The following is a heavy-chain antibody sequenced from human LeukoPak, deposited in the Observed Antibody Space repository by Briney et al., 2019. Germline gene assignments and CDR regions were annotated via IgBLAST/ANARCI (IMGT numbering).Heavy chain of an antibody. Sequence: PGGSLRLSCAASGFTFSSYAMSWVRQAPGKGLEWVSAISGSGGSTYYADSVKGRFTISRDNSKNTLYLQMNSLRTEDTALYYCAKGKNTGSYSSHVDYWGQGTLVTVSS. D-gene: IGHD3-10*01. V-gene: IGHV3-23*01. CDR1: GFTFSSYA. CDR2: ISGSGGST. J-gene: IGHJ4*02. CDR3: AKGKNTGSYSSHVDY.